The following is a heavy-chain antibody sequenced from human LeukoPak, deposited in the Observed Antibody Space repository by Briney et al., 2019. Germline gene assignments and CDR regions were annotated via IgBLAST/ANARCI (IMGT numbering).Heavy chain of an antibody. D-gene: IGHD2-8*01. CDR1: GGSISSGGYS. J-gene: IGHJ3*02. V-gene: IGHV4-30-2*01. CDR2: IYHSGTA. CDR3: ARGTKDRGYVEAFDI. Sequence: SETLSLTCAVSGGSISSGGYSWNWIRQPPGKGLEWIGYIYHSGTAYYNPSLMSRVTISVDRSENQFSLKLSSVTAADTAVYYCARGTKDRGYVEAFDIWGQGTMVTVSS.